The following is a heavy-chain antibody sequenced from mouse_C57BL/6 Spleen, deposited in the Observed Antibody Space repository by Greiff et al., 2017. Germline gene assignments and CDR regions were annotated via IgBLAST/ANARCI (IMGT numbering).Heavy chain of an antibody. CDR1: GYTFTSYW. Sequence: QVQLQQPGAELVKPGASVKLSCKASGYTFTSYWMHWVKQRPGQGLEWIGMIHPNSGSTNYNEKFKSKATLTVDKSSSTAYMQLSSLTSEDSAVYYCAREGGIYYGSSSFACWGQGTLVTVAA. V-gene: IGHV1-64*01. J-gene: IGHJ3*01. D-gene: IGHD1-1*01. CDR3: AREGGIYYGSSSFAC. CDR2: IHPNSGST.